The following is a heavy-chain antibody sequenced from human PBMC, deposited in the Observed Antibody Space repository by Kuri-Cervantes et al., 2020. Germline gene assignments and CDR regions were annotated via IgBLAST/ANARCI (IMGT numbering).Heavy chain of an antibody. Sequence: ASVKVSCKASGYTFTSYGISWVRQAPGQGLEWMGWISAYNGNTNYAQKLQGRVTMTTDTSTSTAYMELRSLRSDDTAVYYCARAVTMVQGVPINWFDPRGQGTLVTVSS. D-gene: IGHD3-10*01. V-gene: IGHV1-18*01. CDR1: GYTFTSYG. CDR3: ARAVTMVQGVPINWFDP. J-gene: IGHJ5*02. CDR2: ISAYNGNT.